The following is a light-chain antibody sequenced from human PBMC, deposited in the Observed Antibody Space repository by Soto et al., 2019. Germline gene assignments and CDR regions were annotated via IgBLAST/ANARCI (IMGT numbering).Light chain of an antibody. CDR2: GAS. CDR3: QQYNNWPPWT. CDR1: QSVSSN. Sequence: EIVMTQPPATLSVSPGERATLSCSASQSVSSNLAWYQQKPGQAPRLLIYGASTRATGIPARFSGSGSGTEFTLTISSLQSEDFAVYYCQQYNNWPPWTFGQGTKVDIK. V-gene: IGKV3-15*01. J-gene: IGKJ1*01.